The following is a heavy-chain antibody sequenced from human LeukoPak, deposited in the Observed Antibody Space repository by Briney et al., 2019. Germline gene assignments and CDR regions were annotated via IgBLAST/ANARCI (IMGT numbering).Heavy chain of an antibody. CDR1: GFTFSNAW. J-gene: IGHJ4*02. V-gene: IGHV3-15*01. D-gene: IGHD3-3*01. Sequence: GGSLRLSCAASGFTFSNAWMSWVRQAPGKGLEWVGRIKSKTDGGTTDYAAPVKGRFTISRYDSKNTLYLQMNSLKTEDTAVYYCSTDRKDVTIFGVVAGHGYRGQGTLVTVSS. CDR2: IKSKTDGGTT. CDR3: STDRKDVTIFGVVAGHGY.